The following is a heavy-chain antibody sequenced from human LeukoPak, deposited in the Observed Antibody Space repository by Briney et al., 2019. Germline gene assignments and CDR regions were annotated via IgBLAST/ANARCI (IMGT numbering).Heavy chain of an antibody. J-gene: IGHJ4*02. D-gene: IGHD3-3*01. V-gene: IGHV3-66*01. CDR3: ARCLVSGYPFFDY. CDR1: GFTVSSNY. Sequence: GGSLRLSCAASGFTVSSNYMSWVRQAPGKGLEWVSVIYSGGSTYYADSVKGRFTISRDNSKNTLYLQVNSLRAEDTAVYYCARCLVSGYPFFDYWGQGTLVTVSS. CDR2: IYSGGST.